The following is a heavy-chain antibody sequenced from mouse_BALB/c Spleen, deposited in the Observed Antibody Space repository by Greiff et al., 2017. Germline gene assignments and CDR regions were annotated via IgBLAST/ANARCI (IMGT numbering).Heavy chain of an antibody. V-gene: IGHV2-6-7*01. CDR2: IWGDGST. CDR1: GFSLTGYG. Sequence: QVQLKESGPGLVAPSQSLSITCTVSGFSLTGYGVNWVRQPPGKGLEWLGMIWGDGSTDYNSALKSRLSISKDNSKSQVFLKMNSLQTDDTARYYCARERGGPRLYYYAMDYWGQGTSVTVSS. D-gene: IGHD1-2*01. J-gene: IGHJ4*01. CDR3: ARERGGPRLYYYAMDY.